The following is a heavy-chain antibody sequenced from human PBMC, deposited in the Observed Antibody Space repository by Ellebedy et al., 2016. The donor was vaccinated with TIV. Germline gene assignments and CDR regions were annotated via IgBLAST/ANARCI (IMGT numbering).Heavy chain of an antibody. V-gene: IGHV3-23*01. CDR3: AKDRTSGDGYWVFDQ. Sequence: PGGSLRLSCAASGFTFSSYAMSWVRQAPGKGLEWVSGIVGGGGGISYADSVKGRFTISRDNSKSTVDLEVKSLRPEDTAVYYCAKDRTSGDGYWVFDQWGQGTLVTVSS. J-gene: IGHJ4*02. D-gene: IGHD5-18*01. CDR1: GFTFSSYA. CDR2: IVGGGGGI.